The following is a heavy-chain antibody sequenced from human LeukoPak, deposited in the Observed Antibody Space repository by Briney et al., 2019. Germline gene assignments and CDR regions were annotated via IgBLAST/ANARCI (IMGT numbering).Heavy chain of an antibody. D-gene: IGHD2-15*01. CDR3: ARVAVARSGYFDY. J-gene: IGHJ4*02. V-gene: IGHV4-34*01. CDR1: GGSFSGYY. CDR2: INHSGST. Sequence: SETLSLTCAVYGGSFSGYYWSWIRQPPGKGLEWIGEINHSGSTNYNPSLKSRVTISVDTSKNQFSLKLSSVTAADTAVYYCARVAVARSGYFDYWGQGTLVTASS.